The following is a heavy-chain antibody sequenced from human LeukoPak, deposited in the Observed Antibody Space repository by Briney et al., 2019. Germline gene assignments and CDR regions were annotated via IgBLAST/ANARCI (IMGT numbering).Heavy chain of an antibody. CDR3: ARESETSGWYDY. V-gene: IGHV3-43*02. D-gene: IGHD6-19*01. CDR2: ISGDGGST. CDR1: GFIFDNYA. J-gene: IGHJ4*02. Sequence: QPGGSLRLSCAAPGFIFDNYAIHWVRHAPGKGLEWVSLISGDGGSTFYADSVRGRFTISRDNTRKSLSLQMSSLRSGDTALYYCARESETSGWYDYWGQGTLVTVSS.